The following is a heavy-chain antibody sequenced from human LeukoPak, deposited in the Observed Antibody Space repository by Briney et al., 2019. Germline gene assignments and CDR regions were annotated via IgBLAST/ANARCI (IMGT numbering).Heavy chain of an antibody. D-gene: IGHD1-14*01. V-gene: IGHV3-23*01. CDR3: AKKYNTGLDP. CDR1: GFTFSIYA. J-gene: IGHJ5*02. Sequence: GGSLRLSCAASGFTFSIYAMSWVRQAPGKGLEWVSDINGSGGSTYYADSVKGRFTISRDNFKNTLYLQMNSLRAEDTAVYYCAKKYNTGLDPWGQGTLVTVSS. CDR2: INGSGGST.